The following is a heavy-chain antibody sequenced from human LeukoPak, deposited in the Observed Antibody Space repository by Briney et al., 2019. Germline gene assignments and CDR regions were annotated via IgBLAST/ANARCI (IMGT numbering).Heavy chain of an antibody. Sequence: GGSLRLSCAASGFTFSDYSMNWVRQAPGKGLEWISYIGIDSGNTNYADSVKGRFTISGDKAKNSLYLQMNSLRVEDTAVYYCARDYKYTFDNWGQGTLVTVSS. D-gene: IGHD5-24*01. CDR3: ARDYKYTFDN. CDR2: IGIDSGNT. V-gene: IGHV3-48*01. CDR1: GFTFSDYS. J-gene: IGHJ4*02.